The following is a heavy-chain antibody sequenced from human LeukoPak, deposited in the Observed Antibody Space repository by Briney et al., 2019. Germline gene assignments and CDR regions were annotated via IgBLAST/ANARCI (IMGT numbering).Heavy chain of an antibody. CDR3: LYGCNCGDWVY. CDR2: IYTSGST. V-gene: IGHV4-61*02. CDR1: GGSISSGSNY. D-gene: IGHD4-23*01. Sequence: SQTLSLTCTVSGGSISSGSNYWSWIRQPAGKGLEWIGRIYTSGSTNYNPSLKSRVTMSADKSKNQFSLNLRSVTAADTAVYYCLYGCNCGDWVYWGQGTLVTVSS. J-gene: IGHJ4*02.